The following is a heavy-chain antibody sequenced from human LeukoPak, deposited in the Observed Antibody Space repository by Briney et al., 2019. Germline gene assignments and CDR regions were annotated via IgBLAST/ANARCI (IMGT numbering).Heavy chain of an antibody. CDR3: AKTNAHYYDSSGYWGHFDY. D-gene: IGHD3-22*01. CDR2: ITSSGSTI. Sequence: GGSLRLSCAASGFTFSRYEMNWVRQAPGKGLEWVSYITSSGSTIYYADSVKGRFTISRDNSKNTLYLQMNSLRAEDTAVYYCAKTNAHYYDSSGYWGHFDYWGQGTLVTVSS. J-gene: IGHJ4*02. CDR1: GFTFSRYE. V-gene: IGHV3-48*03.